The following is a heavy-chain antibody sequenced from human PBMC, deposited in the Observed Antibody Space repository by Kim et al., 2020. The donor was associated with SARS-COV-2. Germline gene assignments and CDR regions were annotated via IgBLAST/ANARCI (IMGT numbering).Heavy chain of an antibody. CDR3: ATETRGYSSGSYWIDY. CDR1: GYTLTELS. CDR2: FDPEDGET. V-gene: IGHV1-24*01. J-gene: IGHJ4*02. Sequence: ASVKVSCKVSGYTLTELSMHWVRQAPGKGLEWMGGFDPEDGETIYAQKFQGRVTMTEDTSTDTAYMELSSLRSEDTAVYYCATETRGYSSGSYWIDYWGQGTLVTVSS. D-gene: IGHD6-19*01.